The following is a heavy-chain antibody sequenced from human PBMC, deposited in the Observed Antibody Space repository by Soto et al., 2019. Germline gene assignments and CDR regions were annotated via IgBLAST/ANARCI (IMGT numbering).Heavy chain of an antibody. D-gene: IGHD3-10*01. V-gene: IGHV1-69*01. CDR2: IIPIFGTA. CDR1: GGTFSSYA. CDR3: ARVGLGYCSGSYQNSGDY. Sequence: QVQLVQSGAEVKKPGSSVKVSCKASGGTFSSYAISWVRQAPGQGLEWMGGIIPIFGTANYAQKFQGRVTITADESTSTAYMELSSLRSEDTAVYYCARVGLGYCSGSYQNSGDYWGQGTLVTVSS. J-gene: IGHJ4*02.